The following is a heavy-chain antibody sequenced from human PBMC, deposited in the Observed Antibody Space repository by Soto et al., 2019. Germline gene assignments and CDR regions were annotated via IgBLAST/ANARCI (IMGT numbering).Heavy chain of an antibody. CDR1: GGSISSGGYY. CDR2: IYYSGST. Sequence: PSETLCLTCTVSGGSISSGGYYWSWIRQHPGKGLEWIGYIYYSGSTYYNPSLKSRVTISVDTSKNQFSLKLSSVTAADTAVYYCARVGDSGYDRYYYYYYYMDVWGKGTTVTVSS. CDR3: ARVGDSGYDRYYYYYYYMDV. J-gene: IGHJ6*03. V-gene: IGHV4-31*03. D-gene: IGHD5-12*01.